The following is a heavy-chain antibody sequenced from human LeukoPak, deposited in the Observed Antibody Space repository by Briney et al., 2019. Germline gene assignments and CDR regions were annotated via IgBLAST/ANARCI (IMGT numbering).Heavy chain of an antibody. Sequence: GGSLRLSCAASGFTFSSYAMSWVRQAPGKGPEWVSAISGSGGSTYYADSVKGRFTISRDNAKNSLYLQMNSLRAEDTAVYYCARDFGYCSSTSCYRTHWFDPWGQGTLVTVSS. CDR3: ARDFGYCSSTSCYRTHWFDP. CDR1: GFTFSSYA. D-gene: IGHD2-2*02. J-gene: IGHJ5*02. CDR2: ISGSGGST. V-gene: IGHV3-23*01.